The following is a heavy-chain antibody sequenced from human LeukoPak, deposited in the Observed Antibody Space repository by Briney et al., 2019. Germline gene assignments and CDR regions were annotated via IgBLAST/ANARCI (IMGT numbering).Heavy chain of an antibody. CDR3: ASGVRFLEWLSLDY. J-gene: IGHJ4*02. Sequence: SVKVSCKASGGTFSSYAISWVRQAPGQGLEWMGGIIPIFGTANYAQKFQGRVTITADEFTSTAYMELSSLRSEDTAVYYCASGVRFLEWLSLDYWGQGTLVTVSS. CDR1: GGTFSSYA. D-gene: IGHD3-3*01. CDR2: IIPIFGTA. V-gene: IGHV1-69*13.